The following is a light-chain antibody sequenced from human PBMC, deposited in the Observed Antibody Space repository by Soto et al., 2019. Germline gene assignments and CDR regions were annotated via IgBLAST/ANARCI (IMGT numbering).Light chain of an antibody. CDR2: EAS. V-gene: IGLV2-23*01. J-gene: IGLJ1*01. Sequence: QSALTQPASVSGSPGQSITISCTGTSSDVGNYNLVSWYQQHPGKAPKLMIYEASKRPSGIPSRFSGSKSGNTASLTISGLQAEDEAEYSCCSYAGSSTYVFGTGTKVTVL. CDR1: SSDVGNYNL. CDR3: CSYAGSSTYV.